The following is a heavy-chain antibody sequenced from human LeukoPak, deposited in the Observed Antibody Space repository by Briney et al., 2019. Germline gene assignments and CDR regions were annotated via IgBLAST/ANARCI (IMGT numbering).Heavy chain of an antibody. CDR3: ARLSGYSSGHYYSDY. V-gene: IGHV4-59*01. CDR2: IYYRGST. D-gene: IGHD3-22*01. J-gene: IGHJ4*02. CDR1: GGSISSDY. Sequence: PSETLSFTCTVSGGSISSDYWSWIRQPPGKGLEWIGYIYYRGSTNYNPSLKSRVTISVDTSKNQFSLKLSSVTAADTAVYYCARLSGYSSGHYYSDYWGQGTQVTVSS.